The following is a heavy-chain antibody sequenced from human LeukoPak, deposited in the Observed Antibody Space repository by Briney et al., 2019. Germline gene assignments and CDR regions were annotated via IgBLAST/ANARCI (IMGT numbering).Heavy chain of an antibody. D-gene: IGHD2-15*01. J-gene: IGHJ6*03. V-gene: IGHV4-34*01. CDR3: ARDSGKDARYCSGGSCYSRSHYYYYMDV. CDR2: INHSGST. Sequence: PSETLSLTCAVYGGSFSGYYWSWIRQPPGKGLEWIGEINHSGSTNYNPSLKSRVTISVDTSKNQLSLKLSSVTAADTAVYYCARDSGKDARYCSGGSCYSRSHYYYYMDVWGKGTTVTISS. CDR1: GGSFSGYY.